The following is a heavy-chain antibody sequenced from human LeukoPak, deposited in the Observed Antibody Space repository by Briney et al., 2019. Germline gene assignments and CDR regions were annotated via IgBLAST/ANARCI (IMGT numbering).Heavy chain of an antibody. Sequence: SETLSLTCAVYGGSFSGYYWSWIRQPPGKGLEWIGEINHSGSTNYNPSLKSRVTISVDTSKNQFSLKLSSVTAADAAVYYCARTRYYYNSRSYGAPYYFDYWGQGTLVTVSS. D-gene: IGHD3-10*01. CDR3: ARTRYYYNSRSYGAPYYFDY. J-gene: IGHJ4*02. CDR1: GGSFSGYY. CDR2: INHSGST. V-gene: IGHV4-34*01.